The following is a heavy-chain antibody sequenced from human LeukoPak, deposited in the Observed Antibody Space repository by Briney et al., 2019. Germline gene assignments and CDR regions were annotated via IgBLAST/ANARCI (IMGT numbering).Heavy chain of an antibody. J-gene: IGHJ6*02. CDR3: ARAEGYCSSTSCYVSDYYYYGMDV. CDR1: GFTFSSYG. V-gene: IGHV3-33*01. CDR2: IWYGGSNK. Sequence: PGGSLRLSCAASGFTFSSYGMPWVRQAPGKGLEWVAVIWYGGSNKYYADSVKGRFTISRDNSKNTLYLQMNSLRAEDTAVYYCARAEGYCSSTSCYVSDYYYYGMDVWGQGTTVTVSS. D-gene: IGHD2-2*01.